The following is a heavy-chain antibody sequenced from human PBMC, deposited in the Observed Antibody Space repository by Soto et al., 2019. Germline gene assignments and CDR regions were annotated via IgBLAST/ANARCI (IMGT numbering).Heavy chain of an antibody. Sequence: QVPLVQSGAEVKKPGASVKVSCKASGYTFTPYPIHWVRQAPGQGLEWMGWINIGNGNTQYSENFQGRVTITKDTSATTVYMELSSLRSEDTAMYYCGREPRCGGKCYVNYFDPWGQGTLVTVSS. J-gene: IGHJ5*02. CDR3: GREPRCGGKCYVNYFDP. V-gene: IGHV1-3*04. CDR1: GYTFTPYP. CDR2: INIGNGNT. D-gene: IGHD2-21*01.